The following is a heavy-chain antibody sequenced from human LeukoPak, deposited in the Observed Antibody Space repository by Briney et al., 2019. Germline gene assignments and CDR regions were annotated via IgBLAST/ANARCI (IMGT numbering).Heavy chain of an antibody. CDR2: ISGSGGST. J-gene: IGHJ3*01. CDR3: AKTDYGDYLVDAFDF. V-gene: IGHV3-23*01. CDR1: GFTFSSYA. Sequence: GGSLRLSCAASGFTFSSYAMSWVRQAPGKGLEWVSAISGSGGSTYYADSVKGRFTISRDNSKNTLYLQMNSLRAEDTAVYYCAKTDYGDYLVDAFDFWGQGTMVTVSS. D-gene: IGHD4-17*01.